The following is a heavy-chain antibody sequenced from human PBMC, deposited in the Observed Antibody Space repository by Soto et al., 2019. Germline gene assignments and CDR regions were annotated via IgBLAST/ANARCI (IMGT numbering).Heavy chain of an antibody. J-gene: IGHJ5*02. CDR1: GYTFTSYG. V-gene: IGHV1-18*01. Sequence: ASVKVSCKASGYTFTSYGISWVRQAPGQGLEWMGWISAYNGNTNYAQKLQGRVTMTTDTSTSTAYMELRSLRSDDTAVYYCARDRVDYYGSGSYYINWFDPWGQGTLVTVSS. CDR3: ARDRVDYYGSGSYYINWFDP. D-gene: IGHD3-10*01. CDR2: ISAYNGNT.